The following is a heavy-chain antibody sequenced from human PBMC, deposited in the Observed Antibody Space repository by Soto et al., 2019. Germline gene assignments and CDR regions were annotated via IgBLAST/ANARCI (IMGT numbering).Heavy chain of an antibody. D-gene: IGHD1-1*01. J-gene: IGHJ6*02. V-gene: IGHV3-30-3*01. Sequence: GGSLRLSCAASGFTFSTYAIHWVRQAPGKGLEWVAVISYDGSNKYYADSVQGRFTISRDNSKSTLYLQMDSLRAEDTAVYYCARATNYYYAMDVWGQGTTVTVSS. CDR2: ISYDGSNK. CDR1: GFTFSTYA. CDR3: ARATNYYYAMDV.